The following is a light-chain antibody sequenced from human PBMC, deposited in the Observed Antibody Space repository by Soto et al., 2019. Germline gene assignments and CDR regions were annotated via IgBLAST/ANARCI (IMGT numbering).Light chain of an antibody. V-gene: IGKV3-20*01. CDR3: QQYGYLSWT. J-gene: IGKJ1*01. CDR1: QNVDSNY. Sequence: IVLTQSPGTLSISPGERGTLACSPSQNVDSNYLAWYQQKPGQAPRIIIFAASGRATGIPDRFSGSGSGTDFTLTISRLEPEDFAVYYCQQYGYLSWTFGQGTKVDIK. CDR2: AAS.